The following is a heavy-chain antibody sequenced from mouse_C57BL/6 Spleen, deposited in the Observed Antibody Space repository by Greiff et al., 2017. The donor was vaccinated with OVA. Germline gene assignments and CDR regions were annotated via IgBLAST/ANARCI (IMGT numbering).Heavy chain of an antibody. CDR1: AYTFTSYW. CDR3: ARYGPYDGENYYAMDY. V-gene: IGHV1-69*01. CDR2: IDPSDSYT. J-gene: IGHJ4*01. D-gene: IGHD2-3*01. Sequence: QVQLQQPGAELVMPGASVKLSCKASAYTFTSYWMHWVRQRPGQGLEWIGEIDPSDSYTNYNQKFKGKSTLTVDKSSSTAYMQLSSLTSEDSAVYYCARYGPYDGENYYAMDYWGQGTSVTVSS.